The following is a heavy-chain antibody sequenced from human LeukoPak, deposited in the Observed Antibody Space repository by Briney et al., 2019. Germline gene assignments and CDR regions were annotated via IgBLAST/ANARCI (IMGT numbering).Heavy chain of an antibody. Sequence: GGSLRLSCAASGFSFSSYWMHWVRQAPGKGLVWVSRINNDGSGTNYADSVKGRFTISRDNAKNSLYLQMNSLRAEDTAVYYCATPLDYYDSSGYHQGGDWGQGTLVTVSS. CDR1: GFSFSSYW. CDR2: INNDGSGT. V-gene: IGHV3-74*01. CDR3: ATPLDYYDSSGYHQGGD. D-gene: IGHD3-22*01. J-gene: IGHJ4*02.